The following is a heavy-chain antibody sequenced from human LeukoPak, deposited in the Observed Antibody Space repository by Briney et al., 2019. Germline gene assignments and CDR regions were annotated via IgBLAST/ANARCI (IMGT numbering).Heavy chain of an antibody. V-gene: IGHV3-23*01. J-gene: IGHJ4*02. CDR3: AKDDYGGNDWETLFDY. D-gene: IGHD4-23*01. CDR1: GGSISSYY. Sequence: ETLSLTCTVSGGSISSYYWSWVRQAPGKGLEWVSAISGSGGSTYYADSVKGRFTISRDNSKNTLYLQMNSLRAEDTAVYYCAKDDYGGNDWETLFDYWGQGTLVTVSS. CDR2: ISGSGGST.